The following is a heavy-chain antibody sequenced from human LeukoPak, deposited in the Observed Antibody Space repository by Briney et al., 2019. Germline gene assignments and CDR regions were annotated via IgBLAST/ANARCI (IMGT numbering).Heavy chain of an antibody. CDR3: ARDRGSYPLGGMDV. Sequence: GGSPRLSCAASGFTVSSTYMSWVRQAPGKGLEWVSVIYSGGSTYYADSVKGRFTISRHNSKNTLYLQMNSLRAEDTAVYYCARDRGSYPLGGMDVWGQGTTVTVSS. CDR2: IYSGGST. J-gene: IGHJ6*02. D-gene: IGHD1-26*01. V-gene: IGHV3-53*04. CDR1: GFTVSSTY.